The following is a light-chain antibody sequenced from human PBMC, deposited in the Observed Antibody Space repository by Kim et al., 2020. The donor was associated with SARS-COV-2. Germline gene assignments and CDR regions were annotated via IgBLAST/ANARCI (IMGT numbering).Light chain of an antibody. CDR2: AAS. V-gene: IGKV1-27*01. CDR1: QGISYY. Sequence: DIQMTQSPSSLSASVGDRVTITCRASQGISYYLAWYQQKPGKVPKLLIYAASALQSGVPSRFSGSGSGTDFTLTISSLQPEDVATYYCQKYNSAPRTFGQATKVDIK. CDR3: QKYNSAPRT. J-gene: IGKJ1*01.